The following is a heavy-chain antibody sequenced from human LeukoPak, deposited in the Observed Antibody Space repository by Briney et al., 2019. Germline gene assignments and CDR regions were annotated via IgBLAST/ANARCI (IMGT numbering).Heavy chain of an antibody. D-gene: IGHD2-21*02. CDR2: ISGSEGGT. CDR3: AKQVTAPGPIDY. Sequence: GGSLRLSCAASGYTFSDYSVNWVRQAPGKGLEWVSAISGSEGGTYYADSVKGRFTISGDNSKTMLYLQMNSLRAEDTAFYYCAKQVTAPGPIDYWGQGTLVTVSS. J-gene: IGHJ4*02. CDR1: GYTFSDYS. V-gene: IGHV3-23*01.